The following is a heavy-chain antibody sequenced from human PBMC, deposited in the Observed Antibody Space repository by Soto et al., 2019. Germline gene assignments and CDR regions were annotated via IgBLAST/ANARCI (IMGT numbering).Heavy chain of an antibody. Sequence: LRLSCAASGFTFSSYDMHWVRQATGKGLEWVSAIGSVGDTYYPGSVKGRFTISRENAKNSLYLQMNSLRAGDTAVYYCARASAAGLDFDYWGQGTLVTVSS. CDR1: GFTFSSYD. CDR3: ARASAAGLDFDY. D-gene: IGHD6-13*01. J-gene: IGHJ4*02. CDR2: IGSVGDT. V-gene: IGHV3-13*01.